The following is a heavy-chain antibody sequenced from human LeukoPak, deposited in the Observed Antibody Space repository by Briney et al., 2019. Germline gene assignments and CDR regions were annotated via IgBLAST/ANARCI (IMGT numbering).Heavy chain of an antibody. V-gene: IGHV3-13*01. J-gene: IGHJ6*02. CDR1: GFSFSAYD. CDR3: ASARDGDCGGDCSYMDV. D-gene: IGHD2-21*02. Sequence: PGGSLRLSCTASGFSFSAYDMHWVRQVTGEGLEWVSAIGINGKTYYLPSVMGRFAISRENAKTSFYLQMNSLRAEDTAVYYCASARDGDCGGDCSYMDVWGQGTTVTVSS. CDR2: IGINGKT.